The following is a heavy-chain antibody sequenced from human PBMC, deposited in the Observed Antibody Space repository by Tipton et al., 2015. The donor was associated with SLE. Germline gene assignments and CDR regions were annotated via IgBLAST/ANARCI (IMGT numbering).Heavy chain of an antibody. CDR1: GGSISNYY. J-gene: IGHJ6*03. CDR3: ARANPQLYSSSSGDYYNYFYMDV. D-gene: IGHD6-6*01. V-gene: IGHV4-4*07. CDR2: VYTRGST. Sequence: TLSLTCTVSGGSISNYYWSWIRQPAGKGLEWIGRVYTRGSTNYNPSLKSRVTISVDTSKNQFSLKLSSVTAADTAVYFCARANPQLYSSSSGDYYNYFYMDVWGKGTLVTVSS.